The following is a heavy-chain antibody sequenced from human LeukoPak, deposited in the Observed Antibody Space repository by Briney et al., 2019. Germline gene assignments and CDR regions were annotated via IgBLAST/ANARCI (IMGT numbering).Heavy chain of an antibody. CDR2: ISSSGSSI. CDR1: GFTFSDYY. Sequence: PGGSLRLSCAASGFTFSDYYMNWIRQAPGKGLEWVSYISSSGSSIYYADSVKGRFTISRDNAKNSLYLQMNSLRAEDTAVYYCARGKAMYYYDSSGPDYWGQGTLVTVSS. J-gene: IGHJ4*02. CDR3: ARGKAMYYYDSSGPDY. V-gene: IGHV3-11*01. D-gene: IGHD3-22*01.